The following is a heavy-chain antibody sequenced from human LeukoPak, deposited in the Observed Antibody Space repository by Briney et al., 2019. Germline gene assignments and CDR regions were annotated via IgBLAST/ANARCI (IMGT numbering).Heavy chain of an antibody. J-gene: IGHJ5*02. CDR1: GYTFTDHH. V-gene: IGHV1-2*02. CDR2: IHPTSGDT. CDR3: ARGTFDP. Sequence: ASVKVSCKASGYTFTDHHMHWVRQAPGQGLEWMGWIHPTSGDTKYAQKFQGRVTMTRDTSISTAYMQLSRLISGDTAVYYCARGTFDPWGQGTLITVSS.